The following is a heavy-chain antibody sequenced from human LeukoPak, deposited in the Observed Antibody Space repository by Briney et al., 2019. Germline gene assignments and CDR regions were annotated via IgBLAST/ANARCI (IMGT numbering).Heavy chain of an antibody. V-gene: IGHV5-51*01. CDR2: IYPGDSDL. CDR1: GYSFTSFW. CDR3: ARQWYYGSGSYSDY. D-gene: IGHD3-10*01. J-gene: IGHJ4*02. Sequence: GESLKISCKGSGYSFTSFWIAWVRQRPGKGLEWMGIIYPGDSDLRYSPSFQGQVTISADKSTSTAYLHWSSLRASDTAMYYCARQWYYGSGSYSDYWGQGTLVTVSS.